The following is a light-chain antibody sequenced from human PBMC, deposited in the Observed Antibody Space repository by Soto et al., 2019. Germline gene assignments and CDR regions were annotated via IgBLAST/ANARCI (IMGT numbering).Light chain of an antibody. CDR1: SSNIGANYD. CDR3: QSYDSTLSARYV. Sequence: QSVLTQPPSVSGAPGQRVTISCTGSSSNIGANYDVHWYQHRPGTAPKLLIFGNNNRPSGVPGRFSGSKSGTSASLAITGLQAEDEGDYYCQSYDSTLSARYVFGTGTKLTVL. CDR2: GNN. J-gene: IGLJ1*01. V-gene: IGLV1-40*01.